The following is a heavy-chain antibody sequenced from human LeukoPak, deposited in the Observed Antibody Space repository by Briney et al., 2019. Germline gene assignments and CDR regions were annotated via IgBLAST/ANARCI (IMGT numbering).Heavy chain of an antibody. CDR2: IYYSGST. J-gene: IGHJ5*02. Sequence: NASETLSLTCTVSGGSISSYYWSRIRQPPGKGLEWIGYIYYSGSTNYNPSLKSRVTISVDTSKNQFSLKLSSVTAADTAVYYCARDRYCSGGSCYHWFDPWGQGTLVTVSS. CDR1: GGSISSYY. D-gene: IGHD2-15*01. V-gene: IGHV4-59*01. CDR3: ARDRYCSGGSCYHWFDP.